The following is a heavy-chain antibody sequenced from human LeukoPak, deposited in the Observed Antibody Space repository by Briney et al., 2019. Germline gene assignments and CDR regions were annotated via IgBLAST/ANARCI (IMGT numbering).Heavy chain of an antibody. CDR1: GFSLSRYD. CDR3: AREESGGVYGMGV. J-gene: IGHJ6*02. D-gene: IGHD3-16*01. CDR2: ISPAGNT. V-gene: IGHV3-13*01. Sequence: GGSLRLSCAASGFSLSRYDMHWVRQPIGGGLEWVSTISPAGNTYYPGSVKGRFTISRENAKNSLSLQMNNLRAGDTAVYICAREESGGVYGMGVWGQGTAVTVSS.